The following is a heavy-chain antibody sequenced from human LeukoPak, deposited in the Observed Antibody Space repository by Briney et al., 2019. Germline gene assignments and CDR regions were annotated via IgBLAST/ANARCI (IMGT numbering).Heavy chain of an antibody. D-gene: IGHD2-2*01. CDR2: ISGGGHTT. J-gene: IGHJ4*02. V-gene: IGHV3-23*01. Sequence: PGGSLRLSCAASGFTFSNFAMSWVRQAPGKGLEWVSAISGGGHTTYYADSVKGRFTISRDNSKNTLNLQMNGLRADDTAVYYCAKEDVVVVPAALMSHWGQGTLVTVSS. CDR3: AKEDVVVVPAALMSH. CDR1: GFTFSNFA.